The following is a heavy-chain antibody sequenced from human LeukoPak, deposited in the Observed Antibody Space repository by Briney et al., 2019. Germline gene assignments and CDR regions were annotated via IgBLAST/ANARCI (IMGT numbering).Heavy chain of an antibody. J-gene: IGHJ4*02. CDR3: AKKVLTVTTWYFDY. Sequence: GGSLRLSCAASGFTFSSCAMSWVRQAPGKGLEWVSAISTSGGRTFYADSVKGRFTISRDNSKNMLYLQMNSLRAEDTAVYYCAKKVLTVTTWYFDYWGQGTLVTVSS. D-gene: IGHD4-17*01. V-gene: IGHV3-23*01. CDR1: GFTFSSCA. CDR2: ISTSGGRT.